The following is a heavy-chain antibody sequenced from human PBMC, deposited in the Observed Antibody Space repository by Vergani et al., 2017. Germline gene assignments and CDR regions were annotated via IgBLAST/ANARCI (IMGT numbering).Heavy chain of an antibody. CDR2: ISYDGSNK. CDR1: GFTFSSYA. J-gene: IGHJ5*02. V-gene: IGHV3-30-3*01. CDR3: AGDLRDGSGEDWFDP. Sequence: QVQLVESGGGVVQPGRSLRLSCAASGFTFSSYAMHWVRQAPGKGLEWVAVISYDGSNKYYADSVKGRFTISRDNSKSTLYLQMNSLRAEDTAVYYCAGDLRDGSGEDWFDPWGQGTLVTVSS. D-gene: IGHD3-10*01.